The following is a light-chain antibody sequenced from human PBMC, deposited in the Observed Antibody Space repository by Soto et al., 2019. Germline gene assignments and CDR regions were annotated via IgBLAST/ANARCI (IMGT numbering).Light chain of an antibody. Sequence: QSALTQPPSASGSPGQSVTISCTGASSDVGGYNFVSWYQHHPGKAPRLMIYDVTQRPSGVPDRFSGSKSGNTASLTVSGLQVDDEAYYYCSSYAGSSIPVAFGGGTKVPVL. CDR2: DVT. CDR3: SSYAGSSIPVA. J-gene: IGLJ2*01. CDR1: SSDVGGYNF. V-gene: IGLV2-8*01.